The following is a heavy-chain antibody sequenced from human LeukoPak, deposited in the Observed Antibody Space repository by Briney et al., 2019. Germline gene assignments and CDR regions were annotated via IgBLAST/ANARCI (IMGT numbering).Heavy chain of an antibody. Sequence: ASLKVSCKASGYTFTDDYIHWVRQAPGQGLEWMGWINPNSGGTNYAQKFQGRVTMTRDTSISTAYMELSRLRSDDTAVYYCARGPYDFWSGYYDNWFDPWGQGTLVTVSS. D-gene: IGHD3-3*01. CDR3: ARGPYDFWSGYYDNWFDP. V-gene: IGHV1-2*02. CDR2: INPNSGGT. CDR1: GYTFTDDY. J-gene: IGHJ5*02.